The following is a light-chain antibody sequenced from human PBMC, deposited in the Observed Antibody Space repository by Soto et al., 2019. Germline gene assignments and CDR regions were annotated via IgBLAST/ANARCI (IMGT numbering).Light chain of an antibody. CDR2: HAS. J-gene: IGKJ1*01. CDR1: QNIGRW. V-gene: IGKV1-33*01. CDR3: QQYDDITYCT. Sequence: DIHMTDSPSTLSASLRDRVTITCRSSQNIGRWLAWYLQKPGKDPPLLLYHASNLEKAVPSRLSGSGSGTDFTSPISSLQFAELATSYCQQYDDITYCTFGQGTKVDIK.